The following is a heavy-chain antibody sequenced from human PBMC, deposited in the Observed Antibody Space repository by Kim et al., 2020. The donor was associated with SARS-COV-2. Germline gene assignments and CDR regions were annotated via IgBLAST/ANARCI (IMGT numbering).Heavy chain of an antibody. CDR1: GGSISSSSYY. CDR2: IYYSGST. J-gene: IGHJ4*01. D-gene: IGHD3-22*01. V-gene: IGHV4-39*01. Sequence: SETLSLTCTASGGSISSSSYYWGWIRQPPGKGLEWIGSIYYSGSTYYNPSLKSRVTISVDTSKNQFSLKLSSVTAADTAVYYCARLNYYDSSGYYEVDY. CDR3: ARLNYYDSSGYYEVDY.